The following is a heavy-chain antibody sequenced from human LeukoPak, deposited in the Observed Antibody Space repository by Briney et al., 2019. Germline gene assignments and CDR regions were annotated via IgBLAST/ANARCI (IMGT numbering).Heavy chain of an antibody. D-gene: IGHD3-22*01. V-gene: IGHV1-8*01. CDR3: AHYYYDSTNAFDI. Sequence: ASVKVSCKASGYTFTSYDINWVRQATGQGLEWMGWMNPNSGNTGYAQKFQGRVTMTRNTSIITAYMELSSLRSEDTAVYYCAHYYYDSTNAFDIWGQGTMVTVSS. CDR1: GYTFTSYD. CDR2: MNPNSGNT. J-gene: IGHJ3*02.